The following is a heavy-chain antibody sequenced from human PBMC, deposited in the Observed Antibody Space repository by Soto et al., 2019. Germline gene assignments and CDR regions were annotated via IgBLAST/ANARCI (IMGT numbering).Heavy chain of an antibody. CDR2: IYSGGST. CDR1: GFTVSSNY. CDR3: VQSSGYYYYFDY. V-gene: IGHV3-53*02. D-gene: IGHD3-22*01. J-gene: IGHJ4*02. Sequence: EVQLVETGGGLIQPGGSLRLSCAASGFTVSSNYMSWVRQAPGKGLEWVSVIYSGGSTYYADSVKGRFTISRDNSKNTLYLQMNSLRAEDTAVYYCVQSSGYYYYFDYWGQGTLVTVSS.